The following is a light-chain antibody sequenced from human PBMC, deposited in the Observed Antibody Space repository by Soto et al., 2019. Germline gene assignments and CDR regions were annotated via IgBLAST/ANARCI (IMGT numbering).Light chain of an antibody. Sequence: VVTQSPDTLSVSPGERATLSCRASQSVSSNLAWYQQKPGQAPRLLIYGPSTRATGIPARFSGSGSGTEFTLTISSLQSEDFAVYYSQQYNNWPLTFGGGTRVEIK. CDR3: QQYNNWPLT. J-gene: IGKJ4*01. CDR2: GPS. V-gene: IGKV3-15*01. CDR1: QSVSSN.